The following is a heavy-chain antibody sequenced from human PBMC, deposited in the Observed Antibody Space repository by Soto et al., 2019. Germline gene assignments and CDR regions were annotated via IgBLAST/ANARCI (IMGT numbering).Heavy chain of an antibody. Sequence: SETLSLTCTVSGGSISSYYWSWIRQPPGKGLEWIGYIYYSGSTNYNPSLKSRVTISVDTSKNQFSLKLSSVTAADTAVYYCAGRTTSSVLPYYMDVCAQGTTVTVSS. CDR3: AGRTTSSVLPYYMDV. D-gene: IGHD1-1*01. CDR1: GGSISSYY. V-gene: IGHV4-59*08. CDR2: IYYSGST. J-gene: IGHJ6*03.